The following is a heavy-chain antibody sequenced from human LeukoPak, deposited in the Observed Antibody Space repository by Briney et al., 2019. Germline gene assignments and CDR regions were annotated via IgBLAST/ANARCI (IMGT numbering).Heavy chain of an antibody. J-gene: IGHJ5*02. CDR3: ARPGGDDSSGSNWFDP. V-gene: IGHV4-39*01. Sequence: SETLSLTCTVSGGSISSSSYSWGWIRQPPGKGLGWIGSIYYSGSTYYNPSLKSRVTISVDTSKNQFSLKLSSVTAADTAVYYCARPGGDDSSGSNWFDPWGQGTLVTVSS. D-gene: IGHD3-22*01. CDR2: IYYSGST. CDR1: GGSISSSSYS.